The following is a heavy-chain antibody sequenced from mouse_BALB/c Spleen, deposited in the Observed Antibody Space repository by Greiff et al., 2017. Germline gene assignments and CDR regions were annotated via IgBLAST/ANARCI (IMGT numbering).Heavy chain of an antibody. J-gene: IGHJ2*01. D-gene: IGHD2-4*01. CDR3: ARFRYEYGFDD. Sequence: QVQLKESGAELVRPGTSVKVSCKASGYAFTNYLIEWVKQRPGQGLEWIGVINPGSGGTNYNEKFKGKATLTADKSSSTAYMQLSSLTSDDSAVYFCARFRYEYGFDDRGEDTTLTVSS. CDR1: GYAFTNYL. V-gene: IGHV1-54*01. CDR2: INPGSGGT.